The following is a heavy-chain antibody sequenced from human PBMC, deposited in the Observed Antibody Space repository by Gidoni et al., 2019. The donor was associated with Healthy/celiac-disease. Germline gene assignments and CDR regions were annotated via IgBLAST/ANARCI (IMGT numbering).Heavy chain of an antibody. J-gene: IGHJ4*02. D-gene: IGHD5-12*01. CDR3: AKVATISSTYFDY. Sequence: ELHLFESGGGLVHPGGSLRPPCAPSGFTFSSYAMSWVRQAPGKGLEWVSAISGSGGSTYYADSGKGRFTISRDNSKNTLYLKMNSLRAEDTAVYYCAKVATISSTYFDYWGQGTLVTVSS. V-gene: IGHV3-23*01. CDR1: GFTFSSYA. CDR2: ISGSGGST.